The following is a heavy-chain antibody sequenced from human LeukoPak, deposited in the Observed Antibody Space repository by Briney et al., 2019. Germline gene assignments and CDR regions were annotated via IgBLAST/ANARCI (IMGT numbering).Heavy chain of an antibody. D-gene: IGHD5-12*01. CDR2: ISSSSSSYI. Sequence: GGSLRLSCAASGFTFNTYNMNWVRQAPGKGLEWVSSISSSSSSYIYYADSVKGRFSISRDNAKNSLYLQMNSLRAEDTAVYYCAREHSGYDFPGRDYYYMDVWGKGTTVTVSS. CDR1: GFTFNTYN. V-gene: IGHV3-21*01. CDR3: AREHSGYDFPGRDYYYMDV. J-gene: IGHJ6*03.